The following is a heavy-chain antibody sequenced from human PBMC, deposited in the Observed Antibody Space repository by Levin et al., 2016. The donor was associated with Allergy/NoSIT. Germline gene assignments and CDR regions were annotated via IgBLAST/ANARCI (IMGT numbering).Heavy chain of an antibody. CDR3: ARERRGGSYAYGSRGFDY. V-gene: IGHV3-30*03. J-gene: IGHJ4*02. D-gene: IGHD1-26*01. CDR1: GFTFSSYG. CDR2: ISYDGSNK. Sequence: GESLKISCAASGFTFSSYGMHWVRQAPGKGLEWVAVISYDGSNKYYADSVKGRFTISRDNSKNTLYLQMNSLRAEDTAVYYCARERRGGSYAYGSRGFDYWGQGTLVTVSS.